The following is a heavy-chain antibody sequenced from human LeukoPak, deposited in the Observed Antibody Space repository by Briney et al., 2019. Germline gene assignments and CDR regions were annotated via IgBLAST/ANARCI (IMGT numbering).Heavy chain of an antibody. V-gene: IGHV1-69*05. Sequence: SVKVSCKASGYTFTSYDINWVRQATGQGLEWMGGIIPIFGTANYAQKFQGRVTITTDESTSTAYMELSSLRSEDTAVYYCAREGNRSVSDYWGQGTLVTVSS. CDR3: AREGNRSVSDY. CDR1: GYTFTSYD. CDR2: IIPIFGTA. D-gene: IGHD1-14*01. J-gene: IGHJ4*02.